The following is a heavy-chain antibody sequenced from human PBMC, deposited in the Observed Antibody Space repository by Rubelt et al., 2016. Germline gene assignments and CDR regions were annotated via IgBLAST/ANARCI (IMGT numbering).Heavy chain of an antibody. CDR1: GDSISSYY. D-gene: IGHD6-19*01. J-gene: IGHJ4*02. V-gene: IGHV4-59*01. Sequence: QVQLQESGPGLVKPSETLSLTCTVSGDSISSYYWSWIRQPPGKGLEWIGYIYYSGSTNYSPSLKSRVTISVDTSKDQFSLKLSSVSAADTALEYFARAYSSGWYYFDYWGQGTLVTVSS. CDR3: ARAYSSGWYYFDY. CDR2: IYYSGST.